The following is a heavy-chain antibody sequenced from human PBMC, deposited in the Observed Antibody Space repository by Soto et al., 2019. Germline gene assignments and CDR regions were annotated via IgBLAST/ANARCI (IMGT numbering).Heavy chain of an antibody. CDR1: GGSISSGGYS. J-gene: IGHJ5*02. CDR3: AIVPHYEFWSWFDP. CDR2: IYHSGST. V-gene: IGHV4-30-2*01. Sequence: SETLSFTCAVSGGSISSGGYSWSWIRQPPGKGLEWIGYIYHSGSTYYNPSLKSRVTISVDRSKIQFSLKLSSVTAADTAVYYCAIVPHYEFWSWFDPWRQGTLVTVSS. D-gene: IGHD3-3*01.